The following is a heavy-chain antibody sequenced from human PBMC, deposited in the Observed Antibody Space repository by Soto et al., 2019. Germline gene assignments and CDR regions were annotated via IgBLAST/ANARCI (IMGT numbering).Heavy chain of an antibody. CDR3: ARWNGYGDS. J-gene: IGHJ4*02. D-gene: IGHD1-1*01. CDR2: FSGSSGNT. CDR1: GFTFTTYG. V-gene: IGHV3-23*01. Sequence: PGGSLRLSCAGSGFTFTTYGVTWVRQAPGKGLEWVSGFSGSSGNTYYADSVKGRFTISRDNSKNTVYLQMNSPRAEDTAVYYCARWNGYGDSWGQGTLVTVSS.